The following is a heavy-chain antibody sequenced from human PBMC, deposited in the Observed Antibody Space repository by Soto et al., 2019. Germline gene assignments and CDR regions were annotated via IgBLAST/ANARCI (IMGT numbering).Heavy chain of an antibody. CDR2: IRTKGEGGTT. J-gene: IGHJ4*02. CDR3: TTGSNEGY. V-gene: IGHV3-15*07. CDR1: GFTFSSAW. D-gene: IGHD1-1*01. Sequence: EVQLVESGGGLVKPGESLRLSCAASGFTFSSAWMNWVRQAPGKGLEWVGRIRTKGEGGTTDYPAPGKGRFTISRDDSKNTLYLQMNSLKTEDTAVYYCTTGSNEGYWGQGILVTVS.